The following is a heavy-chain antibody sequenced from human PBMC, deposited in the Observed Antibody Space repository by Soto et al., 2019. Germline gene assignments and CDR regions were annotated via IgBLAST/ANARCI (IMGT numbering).Heavy chain of an antibody. Sequence: QVQLVESGGGGVQSGRSLRLSCAASGFTFSGYAMYWVRQAPGKGLECVASISYDGNNKYYAASVKGRFTISRDNSKDTLYMQMESLRDEDTAVYYCARAGHAVVRGIKTNWFDPWGQGILVTVSS. D-gene: IGHD3-10*01. CDR3: ARAGHAVVRGIKTNWFDP. J-gene: IGHJ5*02. CDR1: GFTFSGYA. CDR2: ISYDGNNK. V-gene: IGHV3-30*01.